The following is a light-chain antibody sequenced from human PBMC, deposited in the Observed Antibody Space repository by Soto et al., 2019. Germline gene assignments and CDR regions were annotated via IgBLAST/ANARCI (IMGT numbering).Light chain of an antibody. CDR2: EVT. V-gene: IGLV2-8*01. Sequence: QSALTQPPSASGSPGQSVTISCTGTSSDVGGYNYVSWYQQHAGKGPKLMIYEVTKRPSGVSNRFSGSRSGNTASLTISGLQAEDEAVYYCSSYTDSSNYVFGTGTKLTVL. J-gene: IGLJ1*01. CDR1: SSDVGGYNY. CDR3: SSYTDSSNYV.